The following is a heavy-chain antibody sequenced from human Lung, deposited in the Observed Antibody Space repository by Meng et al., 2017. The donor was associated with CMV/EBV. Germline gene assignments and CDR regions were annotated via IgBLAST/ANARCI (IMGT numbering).Heavy chain of an antibody. J-gene: IGHJ4*02. CDR1: GFTFSSYG. Sequence: GGSLRLSCAASGFTFSSYGMHWVRQAPGKGLEWVSTVSDTHGDTYYADSVKGRFTISRDNSKSTLYLQMNSLRADDTARYYCARLAARGYWGQGTLVTVSS. D-gene: IGHD6-6*01. CDR3: ARLAARGY. V-gene: IGHV3-23*01. CDR2: VSDTHGDT.